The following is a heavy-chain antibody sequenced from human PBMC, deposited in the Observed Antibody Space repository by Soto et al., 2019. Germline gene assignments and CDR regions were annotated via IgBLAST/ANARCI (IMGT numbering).Heavy chain of an antibody. CDR2: IYYTGTT. CDR3: ATSGGGWYLY. J-gene: IGHJ4*02. CDR1: GGSISSYY. V-gene: IGHV4-59*01. Sequence: SSETLSLTCTVSGGSISSYYWSWIRQPPGKGLEWIGYIYYTGTTNYNPSLKSRVTISVDTSKNQFSLKLSSVTTADTAVYYCATSGGGWYLYWGQGTLVTVSS. D-gene: IGHD6-19*01.